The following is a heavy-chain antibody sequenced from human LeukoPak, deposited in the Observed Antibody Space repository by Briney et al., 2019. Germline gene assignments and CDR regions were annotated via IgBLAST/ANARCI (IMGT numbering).Heavy chain of an antibody. CDR2: IKQDGSEK. CDR1: GFTFSNYN. Sequence: GGSLRLSCAASGFTFSNYNMNWVRQAPGKGLEWVANIKQDGSEKYYVDSVKGRFTISRDNAKNSLYLQMNSLRAEDTAVYYCARDLVPYYDILTGYWGYWGQGTLVTVSS. CDR3: ARDLVPYYDILTGYWGY. J-gene: IGHJ4*02. D-gene: IGHD3-9*01. V-gene: IGHV3-7*01.